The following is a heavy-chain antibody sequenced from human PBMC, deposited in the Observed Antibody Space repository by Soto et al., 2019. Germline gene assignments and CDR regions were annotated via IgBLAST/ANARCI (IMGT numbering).Heavy chain of an antibody. V-gene: IGHV3-48*02. CDR2: ISSSSSTI. CDR1: GFTFSSYS. D-gene: IGHD3-10*01. CDR3: ARSVGLWFGELLSRLIYYYYGMDV. J-gene: IGHJ6*02. Sequence: GGSLRLSCAASGFTFSSYSMNWVRQAPGKGLEWVSYISSSSSTIYYADSVKGRFTISRDNAKNSLYLQMNSLGDEDTAVYYCARSVGLWFGELLSRLIYYYYGMDVWGQGTTVTVSS.